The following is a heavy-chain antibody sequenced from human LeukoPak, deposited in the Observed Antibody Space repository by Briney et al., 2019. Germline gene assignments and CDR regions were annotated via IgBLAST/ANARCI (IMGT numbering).Heavy chain of an antibody. CDR2: ISYDGSNK. V-gene: IGHV3-30*03. Sequence: GGSLRLSCAASGFTFSSYGMHWVRQAPGKGLEWVAVISYDGSNKYYADSVKGRFTISRDNAKNSLYLQMNSLRAEDTAVYYCARDREVYGPMDVWGKGTTVTVSS. D-gene: IGHD3-16*01. J-gene: IGHJ6*03. CDR3: ARDREVYGPMDV. CDR1: GFTFSSYG.